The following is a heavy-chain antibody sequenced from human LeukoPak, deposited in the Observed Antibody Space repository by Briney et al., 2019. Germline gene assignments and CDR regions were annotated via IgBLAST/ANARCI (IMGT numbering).Heavy chain of an antibody. CDR2: INPNSGGT. CDR3: ARIITMVRGVIINPPGEDY. D-gene: IGHD3-10*01. V-gene: IGHV1-2*02. CDR1: GYTFTNYY. Sequence: GASVKVSCKASGYTFTNYYMHWVRQAPGQGLEWMGWINPNSGGTNYAQKFQGRVTMTRDTSISTAYMELSRLRSDDTAVYYCARIITMVRGVIINPPGEDYWGQGTLVTVSS. J-gene: IGHJ4*02.